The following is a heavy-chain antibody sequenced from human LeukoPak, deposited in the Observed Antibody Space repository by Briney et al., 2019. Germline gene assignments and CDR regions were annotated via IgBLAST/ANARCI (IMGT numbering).Heavy chain of an antibody. Sequence: SQTLSLTCTVSGGSISSGSYYWSWIRQPAGKGLEWIGRIYTSGSTNYNPSLKSRVTISVDTSKNQFSLKLSSVTAADTAVYYCAREGDSSGYDWFDPWGQGTLVTVSS. V-gene: IGHV4-61*02. CDR1: GGSISSGSYY. J-gene: IGHJ5*02. CDR2: IYTSGST. D-gene: IGHD3-22*01. CDR3: AREGDSSGYDWFDP.